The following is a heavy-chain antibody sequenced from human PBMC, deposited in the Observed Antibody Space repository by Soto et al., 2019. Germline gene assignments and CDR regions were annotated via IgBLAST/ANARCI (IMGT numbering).Heavy chain of an antibody. J-gene: IGHJ6*02. CDR2: IDNRIST. CDR1: GGSISRGGYS. V-gene: IGHV4-31*03. D-gene: IGHD4-17*01. Sequence: PSETLSLTCTVSGGSISRGGYSWCWIRLHPGKDLDRIEYIDNRISTSYYPSLKNRVTISVDTSKNRFSRVMCSVTASDLAVYYCARDPLATYAYVMDVWGQGTTVTVSS. CDR3: ARDPLATYAYVMDV.